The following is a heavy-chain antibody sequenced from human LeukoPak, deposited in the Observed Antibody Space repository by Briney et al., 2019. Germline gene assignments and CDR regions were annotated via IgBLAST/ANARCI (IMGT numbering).Heavy chain of an antibody. V-gene: IGHV1-24*01. J-gene: IGHJ6*02. Sequence: ASVKVSCKVSGYTLTELSMHWVRRAPGKGLEWMGGFDPEDGETIYAQKFQGRVTMTEDTSTDTAYMELSSLRSEDTAVYYCATGPRTGYAYYGMDVWGQGTTVTVSS. CDR3: ATGPRTGYAYYGMDV. D-gene: IGHD2-15*01. CDR1: GYTLTELS. CDR2: FDPEDGET.